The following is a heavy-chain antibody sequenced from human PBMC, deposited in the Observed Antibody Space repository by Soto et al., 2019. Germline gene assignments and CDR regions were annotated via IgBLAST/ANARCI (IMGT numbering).Heavy chain of an antibody. D-gene: IGHD6-13*01. CDR1: GYSFTSYW. CDR3: ARPAAAGMGYDAFDI. V-gene: IGHV5-51*01. J-gene: IGHJ3*02. CDR2: IYPGDSDT. Sequence: GESLKISCKGSGYSFTSYWIGWVRQMPGKGLEWMGIIYPGDSDTRYSPSFQGQVTISADKSISTAYLQWSSLKASDTAMYYCARPAAAGMGYDAFDIWGQGTMVTVSS.